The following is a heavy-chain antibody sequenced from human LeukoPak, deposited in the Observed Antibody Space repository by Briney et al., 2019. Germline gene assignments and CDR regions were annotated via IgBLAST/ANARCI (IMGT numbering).Heavy chain of an antibody. V-gene: IGHV3-48*03. CDR3: ARSMVRGVIPFDY. CDR2: ISSSGSTI. CDR1: GFTFSCYE. J-gene: IGHJ4*02. D-gene: IGHD3-10*01. Sequence: GGSLRQYCGASGFTFSCYEMNSVRQATGKGLEWVSYISSSGSTIYYADSVKGRFTISRDNAKNSLYLQMNSLRAEDTAVYYCARSMVRGVIPFDYWGQGTLVTVSS.